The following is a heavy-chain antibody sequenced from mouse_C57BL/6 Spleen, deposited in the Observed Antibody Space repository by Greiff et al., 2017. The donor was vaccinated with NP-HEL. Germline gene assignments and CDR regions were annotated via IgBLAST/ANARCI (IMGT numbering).Heavy chain of an antibody. D-gene: IGHD1-1*01. V-gene: IGHV1-80*01. J-gene: IGHJ3*01. CDR2: IYPGDGDT. Sequence: VQLQESGAELVKPGASVKIYCKASGYAFSSYWMNWVKQRPGKGLEWIGQIYPGDGDTNYNGKFKGKATLTADKSSSTAYMQLSSLTSEDSAVYFCARWPTTVVGGAYWGQGTLVTVSA. CDR1: GYAFSSYW. CDR3: ARWPTTVVGGAY.